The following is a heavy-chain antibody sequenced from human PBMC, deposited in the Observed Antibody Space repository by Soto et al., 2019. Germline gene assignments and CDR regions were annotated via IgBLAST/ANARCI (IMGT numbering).Heavy chain of an antibody. J-gene: IGHJ3*02. CDR3: ARVAIRRSSSWYHGVDDAFDI. CDR1: GYTFTSYG. CDR2: ISAYNGNT. D-gene: IGHD6-13*01. V-gene: IGHV1-18*01. Sequence: ASVKVSCKASGYTFTSYGISWVRQAPGQGLEWMGWISAYNGNTNYAQKLQGRVTMTTDTSTSTAYMELRSLRSDDTAVYYCARVAIRRSSSWYHGVDDAFDIWGQGTMVTVSS.